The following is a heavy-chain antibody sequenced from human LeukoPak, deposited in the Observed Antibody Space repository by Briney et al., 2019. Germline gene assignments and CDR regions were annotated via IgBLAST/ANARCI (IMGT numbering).Heavy chain of an antibody. CDR1: GGSFSGYY. V-gene: IGHV4-59*10. D-gene: IGHD3-10*01. CDR2: IYTSGST. Sequence: SETLSLTCAVYGGSFSGYYWSWIRQPAGKGLEWIGRIYTSGSTNYNPSLKSRVTMSVDTSKNQFSLKLSSVTAADTAVYYCARATDYYGSGSHFDYWGQGTLVTVSS. CDR3: ARATDYYGSGSHFDY. J-gene: IGHJ4*02.